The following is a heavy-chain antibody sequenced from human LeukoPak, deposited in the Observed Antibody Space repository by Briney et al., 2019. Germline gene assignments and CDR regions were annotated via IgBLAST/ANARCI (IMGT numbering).Heavy chain of an antibody. CDR3: ARDDRWIFGVVTRNWFDP. D-gene: IGHD3-3*01. CDR1: GGSISSSSYY. J-gene: IGHJ5*02. Sequence: PSETLSLTCTVSGGSISSSSYYWGWIRQPPGKGLEWIGSIYYSGSTYYNPSLKSRVTISVDTSKNQFSLKLSSVTAADTAVYYCARDDRWIFGVVTRNWFDPWGQGTLVTVSS. CDR2: IYYSGST. V-gene: IGHV4-39*07.